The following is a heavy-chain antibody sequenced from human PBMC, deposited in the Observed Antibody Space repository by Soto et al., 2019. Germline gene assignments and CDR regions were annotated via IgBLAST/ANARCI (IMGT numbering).Heavy chain of an antibody. CDR3: ARAPTDCSGGSCEGYWFDP. Sequence: QVQLQESGPGLVKPSQTLSLTCTVSGGSISSGGYYWSWIRQHPGKGLEWIGYIYYSGSTYYNPSLKSRVTISGDTSKNQFSLKLSSVTAADTAVYYCARAPTDCSGGSCEGYWFDPWGQGTLVTVSS. D-gene: IGHD2-15*01. CDR1: GGSISSGGYY. J-gene: IGHJ5*02. V-gene: IGHV4-31*03. CDR2: IYYSGST.